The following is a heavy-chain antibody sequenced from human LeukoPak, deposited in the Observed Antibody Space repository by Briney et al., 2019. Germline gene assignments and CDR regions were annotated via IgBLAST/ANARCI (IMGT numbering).Heavy chain of an antibody. V-gene: IGHV3-13*04. CDR3: AREDPRGSGFDY. CDR1: GFTFSSYD. J-gene: IGHJ4*02. CDR2: IGTTGDT. D-gene: IGHD2-15*01. Sequence: PGGSLRLSCAASGFTFSSYDMHWVRQAPGKGLEWVSTIGTTGDTSYPGSVKGRFTISRENAKNSLYLQMNSLGDGDTAVYYCAREDPRGSGFDYWGQGTLVTVSS.